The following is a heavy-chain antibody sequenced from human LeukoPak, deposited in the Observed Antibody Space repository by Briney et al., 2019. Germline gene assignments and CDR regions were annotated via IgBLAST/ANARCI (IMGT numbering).Heavy chain of an antibody. J-gene: IGHJ4*02. CDR1: GYTFTSYG. CDR2: ISAYNGNT. CDR3: ARGSQRLTYYYDSSGYRYFDY. Sequence: ASVKVSCKASGYTFTSYGISWVRQAPGQGLEWMGWISAYNGNTNYAQKLQGRVTMTTDTFTSTAYMELRSLRSDDTAVYYCARGSQRLTYYYDSSGYRYFDYWGQGTLVTVSS. D-gene: IGHD3-22*01. V-gene: IGHV1-18*01.